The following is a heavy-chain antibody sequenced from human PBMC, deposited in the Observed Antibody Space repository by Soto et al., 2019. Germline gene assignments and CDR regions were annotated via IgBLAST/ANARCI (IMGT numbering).Heavy chain of an antibody. CDR2: ISFDGSNK. J-gene: IGHJ3*02. CDR1: RFTFSTYG. V-gene: IGHV3-30*18. D-gene: IGHD6-13*01. CDR3: AKPKDSSSWYNAIDI. Sequence: QVQLVESGGGVVQPGTSLRLSCAASRFTFSTYGMHWVRQAPGKGLEWVALISFDGSNKYFGDSVKGRFTISRDNSKNTLYLQMNSLRVEDTAVYYCAKPKDSSSWYNAIDIWGQGTKVTVSS.